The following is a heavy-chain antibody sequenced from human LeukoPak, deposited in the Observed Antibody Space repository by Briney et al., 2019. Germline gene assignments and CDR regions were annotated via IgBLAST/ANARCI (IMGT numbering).Heavy chain of an antibody. CDR2: IWYDGSNK. D-gene: IGHD6-13*01. CDR3: AKEKDRIVAAGTLAFDI. CDR1: GFTFSSYG. V-gene: IGHV3-33*06. Sequence: GGSLRLSCAASGFTFSSYGMHWVRQDPGKGLEWAAVIWYDGSNKYYADSVKGRFTISRDNSKNTLYLQMNSLRAEDTAVYYCAKEKDRIVAAGTLAFDIWGQGTMVTVSS. J-gene: IGHJ3*02.